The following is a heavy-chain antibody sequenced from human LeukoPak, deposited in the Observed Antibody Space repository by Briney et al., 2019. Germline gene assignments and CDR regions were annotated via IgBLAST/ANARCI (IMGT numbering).Heavy chain of an antibody. D-gene: IGHD2-2*02. CDR1: GFTFSSYV. CDR2: ISYDGSNK. Sequence: QAGGSLRLSCAASGFTFSSYVMHWVRQAPGKGLEWVAVISYDGSNKYYADSVKGRFNISRDNSKNTLYLQMNSLRAEDTAVYYCAREELGYCSSTSCYRGENFDYWGQGTLVTVSS. V-gene: IGHV3-30*04. J-gene: IGHJ4*02. CDR3: AREELGYCSSTSCYRGENFDY.